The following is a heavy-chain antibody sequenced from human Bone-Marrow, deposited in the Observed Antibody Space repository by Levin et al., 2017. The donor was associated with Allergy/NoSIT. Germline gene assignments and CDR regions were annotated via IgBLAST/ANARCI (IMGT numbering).Heavy chain of an antibody. J-gene: IGHJ4*02. CDR2: IEWDNDK. Sequence: QTLSLTCSISGFSVSTSGMCVSWIRQPPGKALEWLALIEWDNDKYYNTSLKTRLTISKDTSKNQVVLTMTNMDPVDTATYYCARAKGGASAPNDYWGQGTLVTVSS. CDR3: ARAKGGASAPNDY. D-gene: IGHD6-13*01. V-gene: IGHV2-70*01. CDR1: GFSVSTSGMC.